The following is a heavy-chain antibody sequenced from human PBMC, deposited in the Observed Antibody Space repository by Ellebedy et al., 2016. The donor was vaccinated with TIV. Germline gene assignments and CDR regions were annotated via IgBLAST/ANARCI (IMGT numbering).Heavy chain of an antibody. CDR2: IYAPGTT. Sequence: GESLKISXEVSGLAFKSYGMSWVRQAPGKGLEWVSVIYAPGTTYYAGSVKGRFTISRDNSKNTLYLEMNSLRAEDSAIYYCARVDTMGGNYYYYMDVWGKGTTVTVSS. CDR3: ARVDTMGGNYYYYMDV. V-gene: IGHV3-53*01. J-gene: IGHJ6*03. CDR1: GLAFKSYG. D-gene: IGHD3-16*01.